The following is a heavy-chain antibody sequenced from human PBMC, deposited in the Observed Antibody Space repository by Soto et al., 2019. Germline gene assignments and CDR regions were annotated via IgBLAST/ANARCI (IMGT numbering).Heavy chain of an antibody. D-gene: IGHD6-19*01. J-gene: IGHJ4*02. CDR1: GFTFSSYA. Sequence: GGSLRLSCAASGFTFSSYAMSWVRQAPGKGLEWVSAISGSGGSTYYADSVKGRFTISRDNSKNTLYLQMNSLRAEDTAVYYCAKRHSTAVRYSSGWPIDYWGQGTLVTVSS. CDR2: ISGSGGST. V-gene: IGHV3-23*01. CDR3: AKRHSTAVRYSSGWPIDY.